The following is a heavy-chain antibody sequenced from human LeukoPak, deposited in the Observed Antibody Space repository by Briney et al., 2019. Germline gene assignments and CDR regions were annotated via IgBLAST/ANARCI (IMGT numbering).Heavy chain of an antibody. CDR1: GFTFSSYA. Sequence: GGSLRLSCAASGFTFSSYAMSWVRQAPGKGLEWVSAISGSGGSTYYAASVKGRFTISRDNSKNTLYLQMNSLRAEDTAVYYCAKGQWLTREPNWFDPWGQGTLVTVSS. CDR2: ISGSGGST. D-gene: IGHD6-19*01. V-gene: IGHV3-23*01. J-gene: IGHJ5*02. CDR3: AKGQWLTREPNWFDP.